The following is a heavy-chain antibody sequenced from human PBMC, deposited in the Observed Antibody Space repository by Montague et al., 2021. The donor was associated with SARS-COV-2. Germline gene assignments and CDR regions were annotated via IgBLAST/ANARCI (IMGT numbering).Heavy chain of an antibody. Sequence: SETLSLTCTVSGGSISSSIYYWGWIRQPPGKGLEWIGSIYYSGSTYYSPSLKSRVTISVDTSKNQFSLKLSSVTAADTAVYYCARGCSGGSCYPNPFSTWGQGTLVTVSS. V-gene: IGHV4-39*07. CDR2: IYYSGST. D-gene: IGHD2-15*01. J-gene: IGHJ5*02. CDR3: ARGCSGGSCYPNPFST. CDR1: GGSISSSIYY.